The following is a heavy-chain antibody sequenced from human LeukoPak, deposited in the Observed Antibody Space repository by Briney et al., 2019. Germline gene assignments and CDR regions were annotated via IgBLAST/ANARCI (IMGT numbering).Heavy chain of an antibody. CDR1: GGSFSGYY. J-gene: IGHJ4*02. CDR3: ARERAGYSSGWHFDY. CDR2: INHSGST. V-gene: IGHV4-34*01. Sequence: SETLSLTCAVYGGSFSGYYWSWICQPPGKGLEWIGEINHSGSTNYNPSLKSRVTISVDTSKNQFSLKLSSVTAADTAVYYCARERAGYSSGWHFDYWGQGTLVTVSS. D-gene: IGHD6-19*01.